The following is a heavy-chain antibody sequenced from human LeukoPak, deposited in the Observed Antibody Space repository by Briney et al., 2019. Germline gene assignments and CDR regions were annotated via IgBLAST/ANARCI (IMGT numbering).Heavy chain of an antibody. V-gene: IGHV1-69*01. J-gene: IGHJ6*02. CDR2: IIPIFGTA. Sequence: LVKVSCKASGGTFSSYAISWVRQAPGQGLEWMGGIIPIFGTANYAQKFQGRVTITADESTSTAYMELSSLRSEDTAVYYCARDNSAAAGKDYYYGMDVWGQGTTVTVSS. CDR1: GGTFSSYA. D-gene: IGHD6-13*01. CDR3: ARDNSAAAGKDYYYGMDV.